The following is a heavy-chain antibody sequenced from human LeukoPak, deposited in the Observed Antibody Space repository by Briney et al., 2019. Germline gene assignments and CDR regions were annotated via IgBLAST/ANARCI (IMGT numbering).Heavy chain of an antibody. Sequence: PSETLSLTCTVSGGSISSYYWSWIRQPAGKGLEWIGRIYTSVSTNYNPSLKSRVTMSVHTSKNQFSLKLSSVTAADTAVYYCVRSGGGYCSSTSCFWFDPWGQGTLVTVSS. CDR3: VRSGGGYCSSTSCFWFDP. J-gene: IGHJ5*02. CDR1: GGSISSYY. D-gene: IGHD2-2*01. CDR2: IYTSVST. V-gene: IGHV4-4*07.